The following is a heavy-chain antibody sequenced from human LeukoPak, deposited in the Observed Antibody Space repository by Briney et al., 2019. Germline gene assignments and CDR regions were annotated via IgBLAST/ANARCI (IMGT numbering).Heavy chain of an antibody. CDR2: ISWNSGSI. J-gene: IGHJ4*02. CDR1: GFTFDDYA. V-gene: IGHV3-9*01. D-gene: IGHD3-3*01. CDR3: AKAGLLRFLEWQLDS. Sequence: GGSLRLSCAASGFTFDDYAMHWVRQAPGKGLEWVSGISWNSGSIGYADSVKGRFTISRDNAKNSLYMEMNSLRVEDTALYYCAKAGLLRFLEWQLDSWGQGTLVTVFS.